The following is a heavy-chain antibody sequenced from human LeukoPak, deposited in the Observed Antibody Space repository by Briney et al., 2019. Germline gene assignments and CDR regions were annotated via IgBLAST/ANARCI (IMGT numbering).Heavy chain of an antibody. Sequence: GGSLRLSCTASGFTLGDFATSWFRQAPGKGLEWVGFIRGKAYGGTKEYAASVKGRFTISRDDSKSIAYLQMNSLKTEDTAVYYCTRDTRGGVSAAGPVWGQGTLVTVSS. CDR2: IRGKAYGGTK. D-gene: IGHD6-13*01. V-gene: IGHV3-49*03. CDR3: TRDTRGGVSAAGPV. CDR1: GFTLGDFA. J-gene: IGHJ4*02.